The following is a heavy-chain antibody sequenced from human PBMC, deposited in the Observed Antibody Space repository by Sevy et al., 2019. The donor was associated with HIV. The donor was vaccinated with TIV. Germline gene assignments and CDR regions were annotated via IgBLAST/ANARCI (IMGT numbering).Heavy chain of an antibody. J-gene: IGHJ4*02. D-gene: IGHD3-10*01. V-gene: IGHV1-69*13. CDR3: GRGVTMIRGGGYYFDY. Sequence: ASVKVSCKASGGTFSSYAIHWVRQAPGQGLEWMGGIIPIFGTTNYAQKFQGRVTITADESTSTSNMELSSLRSEDTAVYYFGRGVTMIRGGGYYFDYWGQGTLVTVSS. CDR2: IIPIFGTT. CDR1: GGTFSSYA.